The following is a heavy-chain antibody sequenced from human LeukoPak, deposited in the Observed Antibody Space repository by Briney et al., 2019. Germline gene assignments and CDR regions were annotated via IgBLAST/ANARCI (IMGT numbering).Heavy chain of an antibody. CDR3: ARDQQQGDHYSFYYMDF. CDR1: VYSFSNHG. V-gene: IGHV1-18*01. D-gene: IGHD1/OR15-1a*01. Sequence: GASVRVSCTGSVYSFSNHGITWVRQAPGQGLEWIGWISPHKGNTNYQQRLQGRLIMTTDASTSTAYMELRDLRSDDTAIYYCARDQQQGDHYSFYYMDFWGEGTTVIVSS. CDR2: ISPHKGNT. J-gene: IGHJ6*03.